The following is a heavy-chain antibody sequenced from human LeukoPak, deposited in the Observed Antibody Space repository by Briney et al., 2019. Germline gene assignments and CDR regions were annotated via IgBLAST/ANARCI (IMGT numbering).Heavy chain of an antibody. D-gene: IGHD2-15*01. V-gene: IGHV3-7*01. CDR3: GRFGYVSAVDP. J-gene: IGHJ5*02. CDR2: IEPAGSAT. CDR1: GFAFSSYW. Sequence: GGSLRLSCGASGFAFSSYWMTWLRQAPGKGLEFVANIEPAGSATYYADSVKGRSTISRDNTKNLLYLQMNSLTAEDSAVYHCGRFGYVSAVDPGGRGALVAVSS.